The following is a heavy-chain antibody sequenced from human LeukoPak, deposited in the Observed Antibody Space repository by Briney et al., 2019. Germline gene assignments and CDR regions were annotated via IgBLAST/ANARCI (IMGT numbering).Heavy chain of an antibody. D-gene: IGHD3-10*01. CDR1: AFTFSSYW. CDR3: ARDPDLRRGFDGEGY. J-gene: IGHJ4*02. V-gene: IGHV3-7*05. Sequence: PGGSQRLSCAASAFTFSSYWMSWVRQAPGKGLEWVANINQDGRQKNYVDSVRGRFTISRDNAKNSLYLQMNSLRAEDTAVYYCARDPDLRRGFDGEGYWGQGTLVTVSS. CDR2: INQDGRQK.